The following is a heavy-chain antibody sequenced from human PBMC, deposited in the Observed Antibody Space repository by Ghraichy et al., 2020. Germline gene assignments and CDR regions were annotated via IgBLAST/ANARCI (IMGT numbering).Heavy chain of an antibody. D-gene: IGHD2-2*01. CDR1: GFTFSSYA. Sequence: GGSLRLSCAASGFTFSSYAMHWVRQAPGKGLEWVAVISYDGSNKYYADSVKGRFTISRDNSKNTLYLQMNSLRAEDTAVYYCARGVGVPAAFDYWGQGTLVTVSS. V-gene: IGHV3-30-3*01. J-gene: IGHJ4*02. CDR3: ARGVGVPAAFDY. CDR2: ISYDGSNK.